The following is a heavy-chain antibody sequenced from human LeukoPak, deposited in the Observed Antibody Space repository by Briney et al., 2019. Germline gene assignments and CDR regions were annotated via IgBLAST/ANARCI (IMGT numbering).Heavy chain of an antibody. CDR2: ISSSSSTI. V-gene: IGHV3-48*01. D-gene: IGHD5-12*01. CDR3: ARDQDIVATTPYYFDY. J-gene: IGHJ4*02. Sequence: PGGSLRLSCAASGFTFSSYSMNWVRQAPGKGLEWVSYISSSSSTIYYADSVKGRFTISRDNAKNSLYLQMNSLRAEDTAVYYCARDQDIVATTPYYFDYWGQGTLVTVSS. CDR1: GFTFSSYS.